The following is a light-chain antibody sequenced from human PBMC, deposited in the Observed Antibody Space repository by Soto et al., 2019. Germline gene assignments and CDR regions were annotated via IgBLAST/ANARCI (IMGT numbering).Light chain of an antibody. CDR3: CSYAGSYTFDV. CDR1: SSDVGGYNY. V-gene: IGLV2-11*01. CDR2: DVS. J-gene: IGLJ1*01. Sequence: QSVLTQPCSVSGSPGQSVTISCTGTSSDVGGYNYVSWYQQHPGKAPKLMIYDVSKRPSGVPDRCSGSKSGNTAALTISGLQAEDEADYYCCSYAGSYTFDVFGTGTKVTVL.